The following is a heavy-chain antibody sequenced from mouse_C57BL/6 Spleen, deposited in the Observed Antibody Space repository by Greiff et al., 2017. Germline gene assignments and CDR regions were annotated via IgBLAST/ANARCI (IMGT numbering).Heavy chain of an antibody. D-gene: IGHD4-1*01. J-gene: IGHJ3*01. Sequence: VQLQQPGAELVKPGASVKVSCKASGYTFTSYWMHWVKQRPGQGLEWIGRIHPSDSDTNYNQKFKGKATLTVDKSSSTAYMQLSSLTSEDSAVYYCAIWGYWGSSWWAYWGQGTLVTVSA. V-gene: IGHV1-74*01. CDR2: IHPSDSDT. CDR3: AIWGYWGSSWWAY. CDR1: GYTFTSYW.